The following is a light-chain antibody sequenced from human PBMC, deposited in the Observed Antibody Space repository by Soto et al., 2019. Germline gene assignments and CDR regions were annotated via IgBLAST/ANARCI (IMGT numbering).Light chain of an antibody. CDR2: KAS. V-gene: IGKV1-5*03. Sequence: RQVTHSPSTLTGSLGYIVTITCRASQTISSWLAWYQQKPGKAPKLLTYKASTLKSGVPSRFSGSGSGTEFTLTISSLQSEDFAVYQCQQYNNWPTTFRQGTRLEIK. J-gene: IGKJ5*01. CDR1: QTISSW. CDR3: QQYNNWPTT.